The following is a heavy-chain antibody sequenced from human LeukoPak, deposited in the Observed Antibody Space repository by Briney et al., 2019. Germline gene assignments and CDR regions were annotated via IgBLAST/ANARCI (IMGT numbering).Heavy chain of an antibody. CDR1: GGSISSYY. CDR3: ARVGPYGSGIGGYYYYMDV. Sequence: TSETLSLTCTVSGGSISSYYWSWIRQPPGKGLEWIGYIYTSGSTNYNPSLKSRVTISVDTSKNQFSLKLSSVTAADTAVYYCARVGPYGSGIGGYYYYMDVWGKGTTVTVSS. V-gene: IGHV4-4*09. CDR2: IYTSGST. J-gene: IGHJ6*03. D-gene: IGHD3-10*01.